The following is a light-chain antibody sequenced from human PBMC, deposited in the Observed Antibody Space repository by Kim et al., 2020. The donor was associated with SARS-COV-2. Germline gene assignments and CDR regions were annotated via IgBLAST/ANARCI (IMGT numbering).Light chain of an antibody. Sequence: GQAITISCTGTRSDVGGYDYVSWYQEHPGKAPQLIIYDVTKRPSGVSNRFSGSKSGNTASLTISGLQAEDEADYYCSSHSSTRTYVFGSGTKVTVL. CDR2: DVT. V-gene: IGLV2-14*03. CDR3: SSHSSTRTYV. J-gene: IGLJ1*01. CDR1: RSDVGGYDY.